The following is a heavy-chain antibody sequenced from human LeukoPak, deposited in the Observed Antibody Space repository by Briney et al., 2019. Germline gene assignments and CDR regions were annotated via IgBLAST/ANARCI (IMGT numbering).Heavy chain of an antibody. J-gene: IGHJ4*02. CDR3: ARDHDSSGYSADY. CDR2: INHSGST. D-gene: IGHD3-22*01. Sequence: PSETLSLTCAVYGGSFSGYYWSWIRQPPGKGLEWIGEINHSGSTNYNPSLKSRVTISVDTSKNQFSLKLSSVTAADTAVYYCARDHDSSGYSADYWGQGTLVTVSS. V-gene: IGHV4-34*01. CDR1: GGSFSGYY.